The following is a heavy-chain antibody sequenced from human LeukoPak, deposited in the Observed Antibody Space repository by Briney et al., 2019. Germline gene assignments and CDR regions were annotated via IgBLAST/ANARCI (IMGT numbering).Heavy chain of an antibody. D-gene: IGHD6-6*01. V-gene: IGHV3-30*02. Sequence: GGSLRLSCAASGFTFSSYGMHWVRQAPGKGLEWVAFIRYDGSNKYYADSVKGRFTISRDNSKNTLYLQMNSLRAEDTAVYYCAKDRVWYSSSSSVDYWGQGTLVTVSS. CDR2: IRYDGSNK. CDR1: GFTFSSYG. CDR3: AKDRVWYSSSSSVDY. J-gene: IGHJ4*02.